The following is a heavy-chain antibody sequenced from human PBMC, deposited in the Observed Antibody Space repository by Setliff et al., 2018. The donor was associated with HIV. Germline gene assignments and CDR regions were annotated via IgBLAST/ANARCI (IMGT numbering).Heavy chain of an antibody. Sequence: RLSCAASGFTFSRYAMTWVRQAPGKGLEWVSAISGSGIGSYYPDPVKGRFTISRDNSKNTLFLQMNSLRAEDTAVYYCAKDRRYYYGSGSYAAETWGQGTLVTVSS. CDR2: ISGSGIGS. CDR1: GFTFSRYA. V-gene: IGHV3-23*01. D-gene: IGHD3-10*01. CDR3: AKDRRYYYGSGSYAAET. J-gene: IGHJ5*02.